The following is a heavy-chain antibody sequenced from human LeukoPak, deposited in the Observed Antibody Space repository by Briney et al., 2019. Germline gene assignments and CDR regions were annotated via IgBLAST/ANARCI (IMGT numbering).Heavy chain of an antibody. CDR2: IYYSGST. CDR3: AGYCSSTSCYRGTFDY. J-gene: IGHJ4*02. V-gene: IGHV4-39*07. Sequence: PSETLSLTCTVSGGSISSNSYYWGWIRQPPGKGLKWIGSIYYSGSTYYSPSLRSRVTISLDTSRNQFSLKLSSVTAADTAVYYCAGYCSSTSCYRGTFDYWGQGTLVTVSS. D-gene: IGHD2-2*02. CDR1: GGSISSNSYY.